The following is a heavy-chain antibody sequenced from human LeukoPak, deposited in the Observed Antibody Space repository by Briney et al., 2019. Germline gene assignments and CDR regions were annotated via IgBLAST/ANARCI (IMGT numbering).Heavy chain of an antibody. Sequence: GASVKVSCKASGYTFTSYGINWVRQAPGQWLEWMGWISAYNGNTNYAQKLQGRVTMTTDTSTSTAYMELRSLRSDDTAVYYCARGRGYCSSTSCFTDAFDIWGQGTMVTVSS. CDR3: ARGRGYCSSTSCFTDAFDI. J-gene: IGHJ3*02. CDR1: GYTFTSYG. D-gene: IGHD2-2*02. V-gene: IGHV1-18*01. CDR2: ISAYNGNT.